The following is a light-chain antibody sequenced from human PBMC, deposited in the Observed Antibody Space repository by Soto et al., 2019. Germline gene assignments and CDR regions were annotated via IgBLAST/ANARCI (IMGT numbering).Light chain of an antibody. J-gene: IGLJ2*01. CDR2: LNNDGSH. CDR3: QTWGTGMGV. Sequence: QPVLTQSPSASASLGASVTLTCTLTSGHSSYAIAWHQQQPEKGPRFLMKLNNDGSHTKGDAIPDRFSGSSSGAERYLTISRLQSEDEADYYCQTWGTGMGVFGGGTKLTVL. V-gene: IGLV4-69*01. CDR1: SGHSSYA.